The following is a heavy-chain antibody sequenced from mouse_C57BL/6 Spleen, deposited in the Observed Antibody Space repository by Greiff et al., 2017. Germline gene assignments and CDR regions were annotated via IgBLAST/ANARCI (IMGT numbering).Heavy chain of an antibody. Sequence: QVQLQQSGAELVKPGASVKISCKASGYAFSSYWMNWVKQRSGKGLEWIGQIYPGDGDTNYNGKFKGKATLTADKSSSTAYMQLSSLTSEDSAVYFCARSPRGSYFDYWGQGTTLTVSS. V-gene: IGHV1-80*01. CDR2: IYPGDGDT. D-gene: IGHD3-3*01. J-gene: IGHJ2*01. CDR3: ARSPRGSYFDY. CDR1: GYAFSSYW.